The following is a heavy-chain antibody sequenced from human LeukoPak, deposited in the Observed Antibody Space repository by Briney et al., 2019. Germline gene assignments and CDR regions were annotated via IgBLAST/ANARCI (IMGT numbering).Heavy chain of an antibody. CDR3: ARDQYCSSTSCYTFYYYYGMDV. CDR2: ISSSSSTI. V-gene: IGHV3-48*01. CDR1: GFTFSSYS. Sequence: GGSLRLSCAASGFTFSSYSMNWLRQAPGKGLEWVSYISSSSSTIYYADSVKGRFTISRDNAKNSLYLQMNSLRAEDTAVYYCARDQYCSSTSCYTFYYYYGMDVWGQGTTVTVSS. J-gene: IGHJ6*02. D-gene: IGHD2-2*02.